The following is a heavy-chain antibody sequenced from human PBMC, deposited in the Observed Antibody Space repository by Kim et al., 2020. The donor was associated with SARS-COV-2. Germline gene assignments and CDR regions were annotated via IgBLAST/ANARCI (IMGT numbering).Heavy chain of an antibody. V-gene: IGHV4-59*01. CDR3: ARDQGWLQPFDY. J-gene: IGHJ4*02. Sequence: NHDPSLKSRVTISVDTSKNQFSLKLSSVTAADTAVYYCARDQGWLQPFDYWGQGTLVTVSS. D-gene: IGHD5-12*01.